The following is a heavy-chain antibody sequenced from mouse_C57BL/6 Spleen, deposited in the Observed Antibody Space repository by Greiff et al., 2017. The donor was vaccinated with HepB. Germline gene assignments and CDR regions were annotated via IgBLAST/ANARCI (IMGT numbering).Heavy chain of an antibody. CDR2: IYPGDGDT. Sequence: VQLQESGPELVKPGASVKISCKASGYAFSSSWMNWVKQRPGKGLEWIGRIYPGDGDTNYNGKFKGKATLTADKSSSTAYMQLSSLTSEDSAVYFCARGGAYWGQGTLVTVSA. V-gene: IGHV1-82*01. CDR3: ARGGAY. J-gene: IGHJ3*01. CDR1: GYAFSSSW.